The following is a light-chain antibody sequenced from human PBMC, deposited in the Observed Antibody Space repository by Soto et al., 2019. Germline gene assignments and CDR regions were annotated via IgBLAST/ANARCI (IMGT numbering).Light chain of an antibody. CDR2: DVS. J-gene: IGLJ1*01. CDR1: SSDVGGYNY. CDR3: SSYTSSSTYV. V-gene: IGLV2-14*01. Sequence: QSLLTQPASVSGSPGQSITISCPGTSSDVGGYNYVSWYQQHPGKAPKLMIYDVSNRPSGLSNRFSGSKSGNTASLTISGLQAEDEADYYCSSYTSSSTYVFGTGTKVTVL.